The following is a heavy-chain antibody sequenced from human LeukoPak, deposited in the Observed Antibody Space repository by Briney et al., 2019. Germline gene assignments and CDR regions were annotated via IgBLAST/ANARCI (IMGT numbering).Heavy chain of an antibody. V-gene: IGHV3-7*03. Sequence: GGSLRLSCEGSAFIFSGHWMNWVRQTPGKGLEWVASIKEDGSERQYVDSVKGRFTISRDNAKNSLYLQMNSLRAEDTALYYCAKDKSDSSGYYTYFDYWGQGTLVTVSS. CDR2: IKEDGSER. J-gene: IGHJ4*02. D-gene: IGHD3-22*01. CDR3: AKDKSDSSGYYTYFDY. CDR1: AFIFSGHW.